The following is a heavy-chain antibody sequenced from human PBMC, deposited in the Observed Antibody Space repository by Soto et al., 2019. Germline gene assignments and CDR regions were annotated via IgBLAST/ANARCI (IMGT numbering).Heavy chain of an antibody. V-gene: IGHV4-31*03. CDR2: IYYSGST. D-gene: IGHD5-12*01. J-gene: IGHJ5*02. Sequence: SETLSLTCTVSGGSISSGGYYWSWIRQHPGKGLEWIGYIYYSGSTYYNPSLKSRVTISVDTSKNQFSLKLSSVTAADTAVYYCARGEYSGYDYWFDPWGQGTLVTVSS. CDR1: GGSISSGGYY. CDR3: ARGEYSGYDYWFDP.